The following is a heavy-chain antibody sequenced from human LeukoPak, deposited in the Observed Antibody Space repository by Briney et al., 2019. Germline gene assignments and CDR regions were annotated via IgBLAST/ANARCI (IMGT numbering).Heavy chain of an antibody. CDR1: GGSINRGDHY. Sequence: SETLSLTCTVSGGSINRGDHYWGWIRQPPGQGLEWIGSIHYSGSTYYNPSLKSRVTIFVDTSKNQFSLWLSSVTAADTAVYYCARQLLQYNFYMDVWGKGTTVTASS. CDR3: ARQLLQYNFYMDV. CDR2: IHYSGST. D-gene: IGHD4-11*01. J-gene: IGHJ6*03. V-gene: IGHV4-39*01.